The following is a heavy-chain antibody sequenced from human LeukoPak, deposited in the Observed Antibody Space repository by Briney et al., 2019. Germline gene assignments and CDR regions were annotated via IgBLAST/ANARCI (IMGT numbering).Heavy chain of an antibody. Sequence: PSETLSLTCTVSGGSISSDGYYSSWIRQHPGKGLEWIGYIHYSGSAYYNPSLKSRVTISIDTSKNQFSLRLTSVTAADTAMYYCARDIVLIPTGTPGGSYYYYAMDVWGRGTTVTVSS. CDR2: IHYSGSA. D-gene: IGHD2-2*01. J-gene: IGHJ6*02. CDR1: GGSISSDGYY. V-gene: IGHV4-31*03. CDR3: ARDIVLIPTGTPGGSYYYYAMDV.